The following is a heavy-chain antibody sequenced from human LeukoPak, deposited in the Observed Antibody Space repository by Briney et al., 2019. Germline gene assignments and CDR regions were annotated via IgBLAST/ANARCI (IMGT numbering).Heavy chain of an antibody. V-gene: IGHV3-74*01. CDR3: TRGDFYVGAQDY. CDR2: INSDGSDT. J-gene: IGHJ4*02. D-gene: IGHD1-26*01. Sequence: GGSLRLSCAASGFTFSSYWMHWVRQAPGKGLVWVSRINSDGSDTSYADSVKGRFTISRDNAKNTLYLQMNSLGAGDTAVYYCTRGDFYVGAQDYWGQGTLVTVSS. CDR1: GFTFSSYW.